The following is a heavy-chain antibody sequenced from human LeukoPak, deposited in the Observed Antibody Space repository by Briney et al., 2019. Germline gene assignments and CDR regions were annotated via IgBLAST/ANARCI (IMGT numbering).Heavy chain of an antibody. D-gene: IGHD6-6*01. CDR3: ARTAIAAPRKNWFDP. V-gene: IGHV3-21*01. Sequence: SGGSLRLSCAASGFTFSSYSMNWVRQAPGKGLEWVSSISSSSSYIYYADSVKGRFTISRDNAKNSLYLQMNSLRAEDAAVYYCARTAIAAPRKNWFDPWGQGTLVTVSS. J-gene: IGHJ5*02. CDR2: ISSSSSYI. CDR1: GFTFSSYS.